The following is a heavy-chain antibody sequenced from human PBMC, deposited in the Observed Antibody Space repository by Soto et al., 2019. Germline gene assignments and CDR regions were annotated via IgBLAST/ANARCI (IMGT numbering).Heavy chain of an antibody. D-gene: IGHD3-10*01. J-gene: IGHJ4*02. CDR3: AKGSGYPKPGKYY. Sequence: GSLRICGAASGFVFSSYAMSWVRQAPGKGLEWVSAISGSGGSTYYADSVKGRFTISRDNSKNTLYLQMNSLRAEDTAVYYCAKGSGYPKPGKYYWGQGTLVTVPS. V-gene: IGHV3-23*01. CDR1: GFVFSSYA. CDR2: ISGSGGST.